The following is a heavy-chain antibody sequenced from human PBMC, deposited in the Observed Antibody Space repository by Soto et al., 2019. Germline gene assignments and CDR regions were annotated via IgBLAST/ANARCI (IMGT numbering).Heavy chain of an antibody. V-gene: IGHV2-5*02. Sequence: QITLTEAGPTLLKPTQTLTLTRTFSGCSLTTCGVGVGLRSQPAGKALECLSLIYWDADRRYSASLKSRLTLTKHTSKIPVVLTMTYIDPADTATYLCSHRTTTVTLWFDPWGQATLVTFS. J-gene: IGHJ5*02. CDR3: SHRTTTVTLWFDP. CDR2: IYWDADR. D-gene: IGHD4-17*01. CDR1: GCSLTTCGVG.